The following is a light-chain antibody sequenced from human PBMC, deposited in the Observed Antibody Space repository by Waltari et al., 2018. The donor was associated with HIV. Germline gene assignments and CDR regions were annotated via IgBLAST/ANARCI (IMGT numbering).Light chain of an antibody. Sequence: SSELTQDPAVSVALGQTVKITCHGDSLRSYYASWYQQKPGQAPLLVIYNKNNRPSGIPDRFSASSSGNTASLTIPGAQAEDEGDYYCNSRDSSGYSYVFGSGTKV. J-gene: IGLJ1*01. CDR3: NSRDSSGYSYV. CDR1: SLRSYY. V-gene: IGLV3-19*01. CDR2: NKN.